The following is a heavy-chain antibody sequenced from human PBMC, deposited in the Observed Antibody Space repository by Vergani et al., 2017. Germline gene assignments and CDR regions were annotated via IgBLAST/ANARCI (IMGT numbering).Heavy chain of an antibody. CDR1: GFTFSHAW. CDR2: IKSQTDGGTT. D-gene: IGHD6-19*01. J-gene: IGHJ5*02. V-gene: IGHV3-15*07. Sequence: EVQLLESGGGLVQPGGSLRLSCASSGFTFSHAWMNWVRQAPGKGLEWVGRIKSQTDGGTTDYAAPVKGRFTISRDDSKNTLYLQLNSLKTEDTAVYYCTTENSSGWYQSCWFDPWGQGTLVTVSS. CDR3: TTENSSGWYQSCWFDP.